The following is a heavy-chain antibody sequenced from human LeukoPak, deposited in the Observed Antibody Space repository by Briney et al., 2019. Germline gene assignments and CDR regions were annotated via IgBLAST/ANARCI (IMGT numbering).Heavy chain of an antibody. J-gene: IGHJ4*02. CDR1: GGSISGGSYY. CDR2: MYTSGST. CDR3: ARDRSVGPFDY. Sequence: SETLSLTCTVSGGSISGGSYYWTWIRQPAGKGLEWIGRMYTSGSTNYNPSLKSRVTISVDTSKNQFSLNLSSVTAADTAVYYCARDRSVGPFDYWGQGTLVTVS. V-gene: IGHV4-61*02. D-gene: IGHD1-26*01.